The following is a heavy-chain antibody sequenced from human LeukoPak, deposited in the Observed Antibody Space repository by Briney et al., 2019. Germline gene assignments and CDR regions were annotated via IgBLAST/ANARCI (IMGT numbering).Heavy chain of an antibody. Sequence: SETLSLTCTVSGGSISSGRYYWSWLRQPAGKGLEWIGRISTNGRNDYNPSLQSRVTISVDMSKNQFSLKLSSLTAADTAVYYCARGHWLVAFDIWGQGTMVTVSS. CDR1: GGSISSGRYY. CDR2: ISTNGRN. J-gene: IGHJ3*02. V-gene: IGHV4-61*02. D-gene: IGHD6-19*01. CDR3: ARGHWLVAFDI.